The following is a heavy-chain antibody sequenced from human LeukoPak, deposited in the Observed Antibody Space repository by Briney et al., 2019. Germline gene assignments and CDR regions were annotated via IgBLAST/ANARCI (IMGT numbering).Heavy chain of an antibody. J-gene: IGHJ4*02. CDR1: GYSFTNYW. D-gene: IGHD5-24*01. Sequence: GASLQISCKGSGYSFTNYWIGWVRPMPGKGLEWMGIIYPGDSATRYSPSFQGQVTISADKSISTACLQWSSLKASDTAMYFCARVAGDGYPDYWGQGTLVTVSS. V-gene: IGHV5-51*01. CDR2: IYPGDSAT. CDR3: ARVAGDGYPDY.